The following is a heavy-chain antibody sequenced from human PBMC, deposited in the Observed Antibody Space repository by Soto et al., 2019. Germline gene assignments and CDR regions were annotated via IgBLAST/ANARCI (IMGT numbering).Heavy chain of an antibody. CDR1: GGSISSYY. Sequence: SETLSLTCTVSGGSISSYYWSWIRQPPGKGPEWIGYIYYSGSTDYNPSLKSRVTISVDKSKNQFSLTLSSVTAADTAVYYCAREWDYSVKGWGQGTLVTVSS. CDR3: AREWDYSVKG. CDR2: IYYSGST. D-gene: IGHD1-26*01. V-gene: IGHV4-59*12. J-gene: IGHJ4*02.